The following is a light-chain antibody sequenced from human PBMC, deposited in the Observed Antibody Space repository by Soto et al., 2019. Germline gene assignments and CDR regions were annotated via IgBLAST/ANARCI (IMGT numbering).Light chain of an antibody. Sequence: EIVMTQSPATLSVSPGDRATLSCRASQSVDNDLAWYQQKPGQAPRLLIYDASNRATGIPARFSGSGSGTDFTLTISSLEPEDFAVYYCQQRSNWPLTFGGGTKVDIK. CDR1: QSVDND. J-gene: IGKJ4*01. V-gene: IGKV3-11*01. CDR3: QQRSNWPLT. CDR2: DAS.